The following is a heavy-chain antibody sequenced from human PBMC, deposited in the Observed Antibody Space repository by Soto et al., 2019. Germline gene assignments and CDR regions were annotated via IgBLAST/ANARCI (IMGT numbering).Heavy chain of an antibody. V-gene: IGHV1-69*01. J-gene: IGHJ2*01. Sequence: ALKISCKASGGTFSSYSISWVRHAPAQGLEWMGGIIPIFGTANYAQKFQGRVTITADESTSTAYMELSSLRSEDTAVYYCARRRHYYDSSGYSSRWAPLSFDHWGRGTLVTVSS. CDR2: IIPIFGTA. CDR1: GGTFSSYS. CDR3: ARRRHYYDSSGYSSRWAPLSFDH. D-gene: IGHD3-22*01.